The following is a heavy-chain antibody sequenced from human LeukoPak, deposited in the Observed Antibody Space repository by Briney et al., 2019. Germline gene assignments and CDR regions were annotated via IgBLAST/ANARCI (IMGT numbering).Heavy chain of an antibody. V-gene: IGHV3-33*01. Sequence: GRSLRLSCAASGFTFSSYGMHWVRQAPGKGLEWVAVIWYDGSYKYYADSVKGRFTISRDNSKNTLYLQVNSPRAEDTAVYYCARDGDTTVSKERYFAYWGQGTLVTVSS. D-gene: IGHD4-17*01. CDR2: IWYDGSYK. CDR1: GFTFSSYG. J-gene: IGHJ4*02. CDR3: ARDGDTTVSKERYFAY.